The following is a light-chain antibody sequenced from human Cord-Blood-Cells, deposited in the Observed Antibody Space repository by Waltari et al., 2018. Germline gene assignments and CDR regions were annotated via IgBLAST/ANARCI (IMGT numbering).Light chain of an antibody. CDR2: DVS. CDR1: SRDVGGYNY. V-gene: IGLV2-14*01. CDR3: SSYTSSSTLPYV. Sequence: QSALPQPASVSGSPGQSITISCTGTSRDVGGYNYVSWSQQHPGKAPKLMIYDVSNRPSGVSNRFSGSKSGNTASLTISGLQAEDEADYYCSSYTSSSTLPYVFGTGTKVTVL. J-gene: IGLJ1*01.